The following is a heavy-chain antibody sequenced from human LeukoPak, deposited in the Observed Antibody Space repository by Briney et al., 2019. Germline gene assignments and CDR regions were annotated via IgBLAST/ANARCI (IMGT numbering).Heavy chain of an antibody. D-gene: IGHD4-17*01. CDR1: GFTFRNYA. V-gene: IGHV3-23*01. CDR2: ISGSGDST. J-gene: IGHJ6*02. CDR3: AKGPRIHPRRLNYYYGMDV. Sequence: GGSLRLSCAASGFTFRNYAMSWVRQAPGKGLEWVSAISGSGDSTSYADSVKGRFTVSRDKSKNTLYLQMNSLRAEDTAVYYCAKGPRIHPRRLNYYYGMDVWGQGTTVTVSS.